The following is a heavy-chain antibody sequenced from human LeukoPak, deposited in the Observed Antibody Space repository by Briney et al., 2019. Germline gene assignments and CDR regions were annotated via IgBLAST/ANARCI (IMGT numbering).Heavy chain of an antibody. V-gene: IGHV4-61*02. D-gene: IGHD5-12*01. CDR1: GGSISSGGYS. Sequence: PSQTLSLTCAVSGGSISSGGYSWSWIRQPPGKGLEWIGRIYTSGSTNYNPSLKSRVTISADTSKNQFSLKLSSVTAADTAVYYCARVSGYDWESFYDYWGQGTLVTVSS. CDR3: ARVSGYDWESFYDY. CDR2: IYTSGST. J-gene: IGHJ4*02.